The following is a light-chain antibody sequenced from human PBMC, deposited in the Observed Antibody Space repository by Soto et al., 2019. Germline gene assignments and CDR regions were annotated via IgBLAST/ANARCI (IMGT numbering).Light chain of an antibody. V-gene: IGKV1-8*01. J-gene: IGKJ4*01. CDR3: QQYYSYLT. CDR2: AAS. CDR1: QGISSY. Sequence: STGDRVTITCRASQGISSYLAWYQQKPGKAPKLLIYAASTLQSGVPSRFSGSGSGTDFTLTISCLQSEDFATYYCQQYYSYLTFGGGTKV.